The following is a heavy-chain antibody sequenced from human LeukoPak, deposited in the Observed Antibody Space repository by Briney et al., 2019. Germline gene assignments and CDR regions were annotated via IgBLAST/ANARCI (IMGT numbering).Heavy chain of an antibody. CDR1: GYTFTGYY. CDR2: INPNSGGT. D-gene: IGHD3-22*01. Sequence: ASVKVSCKASGYTFTGYYMHWVRQAPGQGLEWMGRINPNSGGTNYAQKFQGRVTMTRDTSISTAYMELSRLRSDDTAVYNCAREATYYYDSSGHVAFDIWGQGTMVTVSS. J-gene: IGHJ3*02. V-gene: IGHV1-2*06. CDR3: AREATYYYDSSGHVAFDI.